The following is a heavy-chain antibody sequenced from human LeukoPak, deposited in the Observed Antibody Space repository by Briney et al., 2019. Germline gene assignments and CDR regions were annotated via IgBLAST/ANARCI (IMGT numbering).Heavy chain of an antibody. Sequence: GWSLQISCHGYGYSFINYWITWLRQISGKGLEWLGRIDPSDSYIIYIPSLQGHVTISVDKSTSTPHLQWSSLKAPDTAMYYAASRSLFDPWGQGTLVTVSS. CDR1: GYSFINYW. CDR2: IDPSDSYI. D-gene: IGHD6-13*01. CDR3: ASRSLFDP. J-gene: IGHJ5*02. V-gene: IGHV5-10-1*01.